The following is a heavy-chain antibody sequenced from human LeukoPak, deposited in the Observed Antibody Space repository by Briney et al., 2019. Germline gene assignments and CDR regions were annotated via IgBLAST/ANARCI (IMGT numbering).Heavy chain of an antibody. V-gene: IGHV1-2*02. CDR2: INPNSGGT. J-gene: IGHJ4*02. D-gene: IGHD5/OR15-5a*01. CDR3: ARGIEGTVYY. CDR1: GYSFTGYY. Sequence: ASVTVSCKSSGYSFTGYYMNWVRQAPGQGREWMGWINPNSGGTSYAQNFQGRVTMTRDTSISTAYMELSRLRSDDTAVYYCARGIEGTVYYWGQGTLVTVSS.